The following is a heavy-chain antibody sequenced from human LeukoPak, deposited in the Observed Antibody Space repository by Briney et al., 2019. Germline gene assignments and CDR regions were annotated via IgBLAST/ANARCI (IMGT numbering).Heavy chain of an antibody. CDR2: FDPEDGET. V-gene: IGHV1-24*01. J-gene: IGHJ4*02. D-gene: IGHD3-22*01. CDR3: ATVPDYDSSGLLNY. Sequence: GASVKVSCKVSGYTLTELSMHWVRQAPGKGLEWMGGFDPEDGETIYAQKFQGRVTMTKDTSTDTAYMELSSLRSEDTAVYYCATVPDYDSSGLLNYWGQGTLVTVSS. CDR1: GYTLTELS.